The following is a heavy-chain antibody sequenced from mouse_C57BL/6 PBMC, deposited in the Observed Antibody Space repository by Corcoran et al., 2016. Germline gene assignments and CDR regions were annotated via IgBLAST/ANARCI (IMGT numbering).Heavy chain of an antibody. V-gene: IGHV9-3*01. J-gene: IGHJ4*01. CDR2: INTYSGVP. D-gene: IGHD1-1*01. CDR3: ARFGTTVVARIYYAMDY. Sequence: QIQLVQSGPELKKPGETVKISCKASGYTFTTYGMSWVKQAPGKGLKWMGWINTYSGVPTYADDFKGRFAFSLETSASTAYLQINNLKNEDTATYFCARFGTTVVARIYYAMDYWGQGTSVTVSS. CDR1: GYTFTTYG.